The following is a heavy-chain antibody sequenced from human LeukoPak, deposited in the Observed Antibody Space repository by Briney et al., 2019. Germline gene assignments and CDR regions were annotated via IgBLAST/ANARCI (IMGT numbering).Heavy chain of an antibody. CDR3: ARGVALWFGREYYYYYYMDV. V-gene: IGHV1-18*01. Sequence: ASVKVSCKASGYTFTSYGISWVRQAPGQGLEWMGWISAYNGNTNYAQKLQGRVTMTTDTSTSTAYMELRSLRSDDTAVYYCARGVALWFGREYYYYYYMDVWGKGTTVTISS. CDR1: GYTFTSYG. CDR2: ISAYNGNT. D-gene: IGHD3-10*01. J-gene: IGHJ6*03.